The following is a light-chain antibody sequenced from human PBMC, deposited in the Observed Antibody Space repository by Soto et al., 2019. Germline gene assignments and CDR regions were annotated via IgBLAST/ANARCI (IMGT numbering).Light chain of an antibody. CDR3: MQALEAPRT. CDR2: VAS. Sequence: DIVMTQSPLSLPDTPGEPASISCRSSQSLLHSSGNNYLDWYLQKPGQPPRLLIYVASNRASGVPDRFSGSGAGTDFTLKISRVEAEDVGVYYCMQALEAPRTFGQGTKVEVK. V-gene: IGKV2-28*01. J-gene: IGKJ1*01. CDR1: QSLLHSSGNNY.